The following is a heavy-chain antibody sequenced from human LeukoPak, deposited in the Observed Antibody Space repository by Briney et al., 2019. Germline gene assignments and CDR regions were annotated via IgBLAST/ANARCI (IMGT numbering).Heavy chain of an antibody. V-gene: IGHV1-2*06. CDR2: INPNSGGT. J-gene: IGHJ4*02. CDR1: GYTFTGYY. CDR3: ARVNFITQPHPITNLFDY. Sequence: ASVKVSCKASGYTFTGYYMHWVRQAPGQGLEWMGRINPNSGGTNYAQKFQGRVTMTRDTSISTAYMELSRLRSDDTAVYYCARVNFITQPHPITNLFDYWGQGTLVTVSS. D-gene: IGHD3-3*01.